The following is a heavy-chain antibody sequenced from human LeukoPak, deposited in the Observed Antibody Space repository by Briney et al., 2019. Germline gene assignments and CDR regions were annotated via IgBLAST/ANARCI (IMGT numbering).Heavy chain of an antibody. D-gene: IGHD5-12*01. CDR3: ARYTLRYSGYDPSFDY. Sequence: ASVKVSCKAPGGTFSSYAISWVRQAPGQGLEWMGGIIPIFGTANYAQKFQGRVTITADESTSTAYMELSSLRSEDTAVYYCARYTLRYSGYDPSFDYWGQGTLVTVSS. CDR2: IIPIFGTA. CDR1: GGTFSSYA. J-gene: IGHJ4*02. V-gene: IGHV1-69*13.